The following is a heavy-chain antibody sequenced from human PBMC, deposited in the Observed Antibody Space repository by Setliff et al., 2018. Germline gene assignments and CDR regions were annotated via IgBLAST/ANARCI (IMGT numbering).Heavy chain of an antibody. CDR3: AGTPARGTTWLSPFDY. J-gene: IGHJ4*02. V-gene: IGHV4-61*02. CDR1: GGSVGSGNFY. Sequence: LSLTCTVSGGSVGSGNFYWSWIRQTAGKGLEWIGLIQSSGNTNYNPSLQSRVTISIDTSKNQFSLKMTSVTAADTALYYCAGTPARGTTWLSPFDYWGQGTLVTVSS. CDR2: IQSSGNT. D-gene: IGHD5-12*01.